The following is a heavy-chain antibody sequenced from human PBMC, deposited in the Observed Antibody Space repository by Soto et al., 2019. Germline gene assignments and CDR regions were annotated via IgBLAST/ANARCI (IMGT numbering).Heavy chain of an antibody. CDR3: AREGYYSGSGSYSPPRYYGMDV. Sequence: QVQLVQSGAEVKKPGSSVKVSCKASGYTFISYGISWVRQAPGQGLEWMGWISAYNDYTNYAQKLQGRVTMTTDTSTRIAYLELRSLRSDDTAVYYCAREGYYSGSGSYSPPRYYGMDVWDQGTTVTVSS. J-gene: IGHJ6*02. V-gene: IGHV1-18*01. CDR1: GYTFISYG. D-gene: IGHD3-10*01. CDR2: ISAYNDYT.